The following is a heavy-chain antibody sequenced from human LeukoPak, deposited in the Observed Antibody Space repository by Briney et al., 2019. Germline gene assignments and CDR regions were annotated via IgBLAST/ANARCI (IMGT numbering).Heavy chain of an antibody. J-gene: IGHJ4*02. D-gene: IGHD3-9*01. Sequence: ESSETLSLTCAVYGGSFSGYYWSWIRQPPGKGLEWIGEINHSGSTNHNPSLKSRVTISVDTSKNQFSLKLSSVTAADTAVYYCASAKYYDILTGQPFDYWGQGTLVTVSS. CDR3: ASAKYYDILTGQPFDY. V-gene: IGHV4-34*01. CDR2: INHSGST. CDR1: GGSFSGYY.